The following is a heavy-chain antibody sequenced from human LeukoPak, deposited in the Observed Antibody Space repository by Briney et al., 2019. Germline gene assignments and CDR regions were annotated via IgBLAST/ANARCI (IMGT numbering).Heavy chain of an antibody. J-gene: IGHJ4*02. CDR2: ISVYNGNT. D-gene: IGHD1-1*01. Sequence: ASVKVSCKASGYTFTSYGISWVRQAPGQGLEWMGWISVYNGNTNYAQKLQGRVTMTTDTSTSTAYMELRSLRSDDTAVYYCARALYNWNDEDYWGQGTLVTVSS. V-gene: IGHV1-18*01. CDR1: GYTFTSYG. CDR3: ARALYNWNDEDY.